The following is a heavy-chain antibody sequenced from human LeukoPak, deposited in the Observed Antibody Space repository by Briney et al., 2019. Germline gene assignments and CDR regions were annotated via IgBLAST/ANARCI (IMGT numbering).Heavy chain of an antibody. CDR1: GFTFSSYG. CDR2: IWYDGSNK. V-gene: IGHV3-33*01. Sequence: GGSLRLSCAASGFTFSSYGMHWVRQAPGKGLEWVAVIWYDGSNKYYADSVKGRFTISRDNSKNTLYLQMNSLRAEDTAVYYCARAVTVVPFDYWGQGTLVTVSS. CDR3: ARAVTVVPFDY. J-gene: IGHJ4*02. D-gene: IGHD4-23*01.